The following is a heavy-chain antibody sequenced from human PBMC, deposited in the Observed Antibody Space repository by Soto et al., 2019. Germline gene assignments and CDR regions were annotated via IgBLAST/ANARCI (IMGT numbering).Heavy chain of an antibody. CDR2: ISGSGGST. V-gene: IGHV3-23*01. D-gene: IGHD3-9*01. J-gene: IGHJ4*02. CDR3: AKDRAIRPGSDFDY. Sequence: HPGGSLRLSCAACGFTFSNYAMTWVRQAPGKGLEWVSAISGSGGSTYYADSVKGRFTISRDNSKNTLYLRMNSLRAEDTAVFYCAKDRAIRPGSDFDYWGQGTQVTVSS. CDR1: GFTFSNYA.